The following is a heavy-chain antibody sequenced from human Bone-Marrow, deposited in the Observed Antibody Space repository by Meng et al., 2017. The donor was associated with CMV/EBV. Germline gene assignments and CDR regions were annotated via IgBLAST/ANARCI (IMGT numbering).Heavy chain of an antibody. CDR1: GYSFTSYW. J-gene: IGHJ6*01. CDR3: ARSIVVVPAAKHYYYYGMDV. V-gene: IGHV5-51*01. D-gene: IGHD2-2*01. Sequence: GGSLRLSCKGSGYSFTSYWIGWVRQMPGKGLEWMGIIYPGDSDTRYSPSFQGQVTISADKSISTAYLQWSSLKASDTAMYYCARSIVVVPAAKHYYYYGMDVWGQGTTVTVYS. CDR2: IYPGDSDT.